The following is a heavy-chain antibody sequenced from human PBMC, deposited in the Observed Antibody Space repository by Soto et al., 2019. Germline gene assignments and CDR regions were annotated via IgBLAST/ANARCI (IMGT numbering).Heavy chain of an antibody. CDR2: ISSIGSTI. Sequence: GGSLRLSCAASGFTFSTYSMSWVRQAPGKGLERVSYISSIGSTIYYADSVKGRFTISRDNAKNSLYLQMNSLRDEDTAVYYCARGAAAGTSRFDYWGQGTLVTVSS. J-gene: IGHJ4*02. D-gene: IGHD6-13*01. CDR3: ARGAAAGTSRFDY. CDR1: GFTFSTYS. V-gene: IGHV3-48*02.